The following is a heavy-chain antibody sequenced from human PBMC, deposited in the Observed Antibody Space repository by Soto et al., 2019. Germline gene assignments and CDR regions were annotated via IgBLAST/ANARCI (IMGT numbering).Heavy chain of an antibody. D-gene: IGHD3-3*01. V-gene: IGHV4-59*01. CDR2: IYYSGST. CDR1: GGSISSYY. CDR3: AREVLGPYDFWSGYYESGYGMDV. Sequence: SETLSLTCTVSGGSISSYYWSWIRQHPGKGLEWIGYIYYSGSTNYNPSLKSRVTISVDTSKNQFSLKLSSVTAADTAVYYCAREVLGPYDFWSGYYESGYGMDVWGKGTTVTVSS. J-gene: IGHJ6*04.